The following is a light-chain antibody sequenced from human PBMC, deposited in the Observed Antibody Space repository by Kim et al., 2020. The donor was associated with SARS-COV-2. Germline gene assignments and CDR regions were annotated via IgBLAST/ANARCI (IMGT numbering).Light chain of an antibody. V-gene: IGKV1D-13*01. Sequence: DRVTIPCRASQDINSDLAWYQQKPGKAPNLLIYDAPSLKSGVPSRCSGSGSGTGCTLTISSLQPEDFATYYCQHFINDGLTFCGGTKVDIK. CDR2: DAP. CDR3: QHFINDGLT. CDR1: QDINSD. J-gene: IGKJ4*01.